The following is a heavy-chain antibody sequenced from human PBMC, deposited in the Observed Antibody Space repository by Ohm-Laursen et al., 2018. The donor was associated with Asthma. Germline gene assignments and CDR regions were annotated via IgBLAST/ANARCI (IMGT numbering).Heavy chain of an antibody. V-gene: IGHV4-30-4*02. D-gene: IGHD2-2*01. Sequence: SETLSLTCTVSGGSISSGDYYWSWIRQPPGKGLEWIGYIYYSGSTYYNPSLKSRVTISVDTSKNQFSLKLSSVTAADPAVYYCARDTVVPAAMSWNWFDPWGQGTLVTVSS. CDR3: ARDTVVPAAMSWNWFDP. CDR1: GGSISSGDYY. CDR2: IYYSGST. J-gene: IGHJ5*02.